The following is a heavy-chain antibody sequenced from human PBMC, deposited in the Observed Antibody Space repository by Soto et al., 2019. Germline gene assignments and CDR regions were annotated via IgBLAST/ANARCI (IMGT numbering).Heavy chain of an antibody. CDR1: GGSISSYY. CDR3: ARHFPGPRVEYQLPRPYYYYYGMAV. CDR2: IYYSGST. Sequence: QVQLQESGPGLVKPSETLSLTCTVSGGSISSYYWSWIRQPPGKGLEWIGYIYYSGSTNYNPSLTGRCTISVDTSKTQFPLKLSPVTAADTAVYYCARHFPGPRVEYQLPRPYYYYYGMAVWGQGTTVTVSS. V-gene: IGHV4-59*08. J-gene: IGHJ6*02. D-gene: IGHD2-2*01.